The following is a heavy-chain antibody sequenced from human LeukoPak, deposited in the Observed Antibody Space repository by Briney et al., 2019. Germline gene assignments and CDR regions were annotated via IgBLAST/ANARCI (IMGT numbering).Heavy chain of an antibody. CDR3: ASRYGSSYY. CDR2: ISAGGFTT. J-gene: IGHJ4*02. Sequence: GGSLRLSCAASGFTFSSSYVMTWVRQAPGKRLEWVSTISAGGFTTSYADSVKGRFTISRDISKSTLYLQVNSLRVEDTAVYYCASRYGSSYYWGQGTLVTVSS. D-gene: IGHD6-6*01. CDR1: GFTFSSSYV. V-gene: IGHV3-23*01.